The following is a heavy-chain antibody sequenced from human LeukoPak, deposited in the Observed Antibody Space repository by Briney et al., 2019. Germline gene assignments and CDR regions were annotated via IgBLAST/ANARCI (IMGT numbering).Heavy chain of an antibody. V-gene: IGHV4-34*01. D-gene: IGHD5-12*01. J-gene: IGHJ4*02. CDR2: INHSGST. CDR3: ATLGPVAALDY. Sequence: SETLSLTCAVYGGSFSGYYWSWIRQPPGKGLEWVGEINHSGSTNYNPSLKSRVTISVDTSKNQFSLKLSSVTAADTAVYYCATLGPVAALDYWGQGTLVTVSS. CDR1: GGSFSGYY.